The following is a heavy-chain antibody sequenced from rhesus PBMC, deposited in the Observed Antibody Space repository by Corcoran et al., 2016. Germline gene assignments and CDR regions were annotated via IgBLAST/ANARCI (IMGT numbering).Heavy chain of an antibody. CDR2: ISGSSGST. Sequence: QVQLQESGPGLVQPSETLSLTCAVSGGSLSSSTWWSWIRQPPGKGLEWIGYISGSSGSTYYNPSLKSRVTISTDTSKNQFSLKLSSVTAADTAVYYCARPEVYWGQGVLVTVSS. J-gene: IGHJ4*01. V-gene: IGHV4-65*01. CDR1: GGSLSSSTW. CDR3: ARPEVY.